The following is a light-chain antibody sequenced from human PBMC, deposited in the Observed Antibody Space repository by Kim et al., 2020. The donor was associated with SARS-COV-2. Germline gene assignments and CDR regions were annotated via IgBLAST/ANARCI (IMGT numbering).Light chain of an antibody. V-gene: IGKV3-15*01. CDR1: QSISSS. CDR2: AAS. J-gene: IGKJ1*01. CDR3: QQYNNWPRT. Sequence: EIVMTESPATLSVSPGDTATLSCRASQSISSSLAWYQQKPGQAPRLLIYAASTRAAGFPARFSGSGSGTEFTLTISSLQSEDFAVYYCQQYNNWPRTFGQGTKVDIK.